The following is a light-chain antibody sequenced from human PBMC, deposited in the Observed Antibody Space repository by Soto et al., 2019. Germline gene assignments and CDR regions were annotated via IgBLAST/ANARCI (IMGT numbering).Light chain of an antibody. CDR1: QSVSSSY. Sequence: EIVLIQSPATLCLSPGERATLSCRASQSVSSSYLAWYQQKPGQAPRLLIYGASSRATGIPDGFSGSGSGTDFTLTISRLEPEDFAVYYCQQYGSSPPLTFGGGTKVDIK. V-gene: IGKV3-20*01. CDR3: QQYGSSPPLT. CDR2: GAS. J-gene: IGKJ4*02.